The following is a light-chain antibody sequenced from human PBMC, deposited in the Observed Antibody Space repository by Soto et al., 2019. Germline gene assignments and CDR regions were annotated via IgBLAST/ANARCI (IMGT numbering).Light chain of an antibody. CDR2: WAS. J-gene: IGKJ4*01. V-gene: IGKV4-1*01. Sequence: DIVLTQSPDSLAVSLGARATINCKSSQSVLFSSNNLNYLAWYQQKPGQPPKLLIYWASTRDSGVPDRFSGSGSGTNFTLTSSRLEPEDFAVYYCQQYGSSLTFGGGTKVEIK. CDR3: QQYGSSLT. CDR1: QSVLFSSNNLNY.